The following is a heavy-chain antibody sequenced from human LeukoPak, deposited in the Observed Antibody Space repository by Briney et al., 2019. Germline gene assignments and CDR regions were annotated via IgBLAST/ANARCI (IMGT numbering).Heavy chain of an antibody. CDR2: IWNDGSNN. J-gene: IGHJ4*02. CDR1: GFTFSSFG. CDR3: ASSMAYNCLDY. Sequence: PGRSLRLSCAASGFTFSSFGMHWVRQAPGKGLEWVAVIWNDGSNNYYADSVKGRFTISRENAKNTLYLQMNSLRPEDTAVYYCASSMAYNCLDYWGQGTLVTVSS. V-gene: IGHV3-33*01. D-gene: IGHD5-24*01.